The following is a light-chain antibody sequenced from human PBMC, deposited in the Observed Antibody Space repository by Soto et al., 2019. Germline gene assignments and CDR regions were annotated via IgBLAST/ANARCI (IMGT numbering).Light chain of an antibody. Sequence: EIVLTQSPGTLSFSPGERATLSCRASQSVTISSLSWFQQKPGQAPRLLIYGASIRATGIPDRFSGSGSGTDFTLTITRLEPEDFAVYSCQQSGSSPSFGQGTRLEIK. V-gene: IGKV3-20*01. J-gene: IGKJ5*01. CDR3: QQSGSSPS. CDR1: QSVTISS. CDR2: GAS.